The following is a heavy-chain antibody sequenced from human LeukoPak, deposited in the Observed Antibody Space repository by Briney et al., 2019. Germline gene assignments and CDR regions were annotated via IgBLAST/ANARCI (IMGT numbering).Heavy chain of an antibody. Sequence: PSETLSLTCAVYGGSFSSYYWGWIRQPPGKGLEWIGSIYYSGSTYYNPSLKSRVTISVDTSKNQFSLKLSSVTAADTAVYYCARHGLLNWFDPWGQGTLVTVSS. V-gene: IGHV4-39*01. CDR1: GGSFSSYY. J-gene: IGHJ5*02. CDR2: IYYSGST. D-gene: IGHD1-26*01. CDR3: ARHGLLNWFDP.